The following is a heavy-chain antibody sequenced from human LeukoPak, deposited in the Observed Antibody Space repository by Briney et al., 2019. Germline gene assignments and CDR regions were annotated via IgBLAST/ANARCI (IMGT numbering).Heavy chain of an antibody. V-gene: IGHV1-2*06. J-gene: IGHJ4*02. D-gene: IGHD3-3*01. CDR1: GYTFTGYY. CDR3: ARVGITIFGVGDGDY. CDR2: INPNSGGT. Sequence: ASVKVSCKASGYTFTGYYMHWVRQAPGQGLEWMGRINPNSGGTNYAQKFQGRVTMTRDTSISTAYMELSRLRSDDTAVYYRARVGITIFGVGDGDYWGQGTLVTVSS.